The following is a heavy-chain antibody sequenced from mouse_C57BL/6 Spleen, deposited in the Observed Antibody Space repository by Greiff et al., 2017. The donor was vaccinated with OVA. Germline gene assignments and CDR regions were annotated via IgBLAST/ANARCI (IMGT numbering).Heavy chain of an antibody. V-gene: IGHV14-3*01. CDR2: IDPANGHT. CDR1: GFNIKNTY. J-gene: IGHJ4*01. CDR3: ARRYYGSSYGAMDY. D-gene: IGHD1-1*01. Sequence: VQLQQSVAELVRPGASVKLSCTASGFNIKNTYMHWVKQRPEQGLEWIGRIDPANGHTKYAPKFQGKATITADTSSNTAYVQLSSLTSEDTAIYYCARRYYGSSYGAMDYWGQGTSVTVSS.